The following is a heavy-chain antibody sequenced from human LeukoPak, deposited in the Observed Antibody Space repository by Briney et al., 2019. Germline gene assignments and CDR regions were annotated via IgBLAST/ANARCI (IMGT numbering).Heavy chain of an antibody. CDR1: GFTFSSYS. D-gene: IGHD6-19*01. CDR2: ISSSSSYK. CDR3: ARSAAGSYY. Sequence: GGSLRLSCVASGFTFSSYSMNWVRQAPGKGLEWVSSISSSSSYKYYTDSVKGRFTISRDNAKNSLYLQMNSLRAEDTAVYYCARSAAGSYYWGKGNLVTVSS. V-gene: IGHV3-21*01. J-gene: IGHJ4*02.